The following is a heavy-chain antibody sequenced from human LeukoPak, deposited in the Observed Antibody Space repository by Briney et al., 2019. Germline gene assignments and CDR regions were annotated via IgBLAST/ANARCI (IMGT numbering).Heavy chain of an antibody. CDR3: ARDHNPYIPIDKFDTYNWFDP. CDR1: GYTFTGYY. D-gene: IGHD3-9*01. Sequence: ASVKVSCKASGYTFTGYYMHWVRQAPGQGLEWMGRINPNSGGTNYAQKFQGRVTMTRDTSISTAYMELSRLRSDDTAVYYCARDHNPYIPIDKFDTYNWFDPWGQGTLVTVSS. J-gene: IGHJ5*02. V-gene: IGHV1-2*06. CDR2: INPNSGGT.